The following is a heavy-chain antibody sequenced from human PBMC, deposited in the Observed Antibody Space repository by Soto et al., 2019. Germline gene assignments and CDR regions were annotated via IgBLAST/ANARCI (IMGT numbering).Heavy chain of an antibody. CDR2: ISYDGSNK. CDR3: VREDYQASSTDY. D-gene: IGHD4-17*01. V-gene: IGHV3-30-3*01. CDR1: GFTFSSYD. J-gene: IGHJ4*02. Sequence: GGSLRLSCAASGFTFSSYDMHWVRQAPGKGLEWVAIISYDGSNKYYADSVKGRFTISRDNSKNTLYLQMNSLRAEDTAVYYCVREDYQASSTDYWGKGTFLTRSS.